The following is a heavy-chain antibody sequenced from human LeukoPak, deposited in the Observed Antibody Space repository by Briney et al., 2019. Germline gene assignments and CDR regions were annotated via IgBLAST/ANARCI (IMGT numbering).Heavy chain of an antibody. Sequence: GGSLRLSCAASGFTFSSYAMSWVRQAPGKGLEWVANIKQDGSEKYYVDSVKGRFTISRDNAKNSLYLQMNSLRAEDTAVYYCARDRFVAVVLYYYYYMDVWGKGTTVTVSS. D-gene: IGHD2-15*01. V-gene: IGHV3-7*01. CDR1: GFTFSSYA. J-gene: IGHJ6*03. CDR2: IKQDGSEK. CDR3: ARDRFVAVVLYYYYYMDV.